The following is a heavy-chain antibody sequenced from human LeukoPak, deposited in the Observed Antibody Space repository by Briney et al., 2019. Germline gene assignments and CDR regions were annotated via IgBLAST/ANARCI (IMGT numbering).Heavy chain of an antibody. CDR2: INPNSGGT. V-gene: IGHV1-2*04. Sequence: GASVKVSCKASGYTFTGYYMHWVRQAPGQGLEWMGWINPNSGGTNYAQKFQGWVTMTRDTSISTAYMELSRLRSDDTAVYYCARGEGYGGIYGVDVWGQGTTVTVSS. CDR3: ARGEGYGGIYGVDV. CDR1: GYTFTGYY. J-gene: IGHJ6*02. D-gene: IGHD4-23*01.